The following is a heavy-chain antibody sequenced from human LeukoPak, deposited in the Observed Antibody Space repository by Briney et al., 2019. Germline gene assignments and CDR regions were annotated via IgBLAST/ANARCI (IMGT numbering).Heavy chain of an antibody. CDR2: ISSSGSTI. D-gene: IGHD3-9*01. CDR1: GFTFSSYE. Sequence: GGSLGLSCAASGFTFSSYEMNWVRQAPGKGLEWVSYISSSGSTIYYADSVKGRFTISRDNAKNSLYLQMNSLRAEDTAVYYCARGGPAYYDILTGYYPYGMDVWGKGTTVTVSS. V-gene: IGHV3-48*03. CDR3: ARGGPAYYDILTGYYPYGMDV. J-gene: IGHJ6*04.